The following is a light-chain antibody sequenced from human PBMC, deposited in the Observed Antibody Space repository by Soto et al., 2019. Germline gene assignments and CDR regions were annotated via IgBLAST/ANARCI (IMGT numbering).Light chain of an antibody. V-gene: IGKV3-20*01. CDR1: QSVNNNY. J-gene: IGKJ3*01. CDR3: QQYGSSQFT. Sequence: EIVLMQSPGTLSLSPGEGATLSCRASQSVNNNYLAWYQQGPGQAPTVLIFDTSRRATGVPDRFSGSGSGTDFTLRISRGEPDDFAVYYCQQYGSSQFTFGPGTKVNIK. CDR2: DTS.